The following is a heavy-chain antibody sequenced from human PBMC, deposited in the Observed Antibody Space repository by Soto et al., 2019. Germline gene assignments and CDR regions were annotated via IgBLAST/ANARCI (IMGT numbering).Heavy chain of an antibody. Sequence: GGSLRLSCAASGITFSSYSMNWVRQAPGKGLEWVSSISSSSSYIYYADSVKGRFTISRDNAKNSLYLQMNSLRAEDTAVYYCARDHSYYDSSGYSSLKGWFDPWGQGTLVTVSS. CDR3: ARDHSYYDSSGYSSLKGWFDP. D-gene: IGHD3-22*01. J-gene: IGHJ5*02. V-gene: IGHV3-21*01. CDR2: ISSSSSYI. CDR1: GITFSSYS.